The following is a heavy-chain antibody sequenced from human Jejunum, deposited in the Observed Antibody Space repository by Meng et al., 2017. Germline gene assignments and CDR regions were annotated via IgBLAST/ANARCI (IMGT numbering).Heavy chain of an antibody. CDR2: IYWDDDK. D-gene: IGHD6-13*01. CDR1: GFSLITGGVG. Sequence: SGPTLVKPTQTLTLTCTFSGFSLITGGVGVGWIRQPPGKALECLALIYWDDDKLYNPSLKNRLSITKDTSKNQVVLTMTNMDPVDTATYYCAHRLAYSSNYNVGWFDPWGQGTLVTVSS. CDR3: AHRLAYSSNYNVGWFDP. J-gene: IGHJ5*02. V-gene: IGHV2-5*02.